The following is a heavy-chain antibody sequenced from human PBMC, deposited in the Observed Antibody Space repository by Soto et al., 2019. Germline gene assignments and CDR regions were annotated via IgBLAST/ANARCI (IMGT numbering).Heavy chain of an antibody. CDR3: AREGPGWGGMDV. Sequence: LRLSCAASGFTFSSSWMHWVRQAPGKGLVWVSRINSDGSSTSYADSVKGRFTISRDNAKNTLYLQMNSLRAEDTAVYYCAREGPGWGGMDVWGQGTTVTAP. CDR2: INSDGSST. CDR1: GFTFSSSW. V-gene: IGHV3-74*01. J-gene: IGHJ6*02. D-gene: IGHD3-16*01.